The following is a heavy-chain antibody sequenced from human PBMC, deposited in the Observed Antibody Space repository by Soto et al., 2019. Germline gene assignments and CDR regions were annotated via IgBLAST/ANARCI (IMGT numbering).Heavy chain of an antibody. J-gene: IGHJ4*02. Sequence: QVHLVQSGADGRESGSSVRVSCTASGGGTLSNDAISWVRQAPGQGLEWLGRISPFFGTTDYSQSFQGRLTMTADESTGTVYMDLRSLKSDDTAVYYCAREVVTETTWGSFDSWGQGTLVTVSS. CDR1: GGGTLSNDA. D-gene: IGHD2-21*02. CDR3: AREVVTETTWGSFDS. CDR2: ISPFFGTT. V-gene: IGHV1-69*01.